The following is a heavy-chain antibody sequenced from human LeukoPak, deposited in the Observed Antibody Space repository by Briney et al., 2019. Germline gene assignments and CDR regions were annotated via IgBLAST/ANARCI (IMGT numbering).Heavy chain of an antibody. Sequence: GGSLRLSCAASGFTFSSYWMSWVRQAPGKGLEWVSYISSSGSTIYYADSVKGRFTISRDNAKNSLYLQMNSLRAEDTAVYYCARDHFYYDSRGYPGYWGQGTLVTVSS. J-gene: IGHJ4*02. CDR3: ARDHFYYDSRGYPGY. CDR1: GFTFSSYW. V-gene: IGHV3-48*04. CDR2: ISSSGSTI. D-gene: IGHD3-22*01.